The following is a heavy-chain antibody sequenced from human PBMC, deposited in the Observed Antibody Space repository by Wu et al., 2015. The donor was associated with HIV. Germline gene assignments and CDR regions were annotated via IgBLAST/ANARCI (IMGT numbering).Heavy chain of an antibody. Sequence: QVQLVQSGVDVRKPGASMKVSCRASGYTFSSYGINWVRQAPGQGLEWMGWINFYKGDTDYAQKFEGRVTMTTDRSRNTAYMELRSLRLDDTAVYFCASVWCSGGRCYPWDSEDWGRGNAGHRLL. J-gene: IGHJ4*02. V-gene: IGHV1-18*01. CDR1: GYTFSSYG. CDR2: INFYKGDT. CDR3: ASVWCSGGRCYPWDSED. D-gene: IGHD2-15*01.